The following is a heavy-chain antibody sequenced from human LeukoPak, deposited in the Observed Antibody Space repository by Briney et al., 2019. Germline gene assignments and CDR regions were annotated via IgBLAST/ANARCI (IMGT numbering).Heavy chain of an antibody. CDR2: IYYGGGT. V-gene: IGHV4-59*01. Sequence: SETLSLTCTVSGASIGSYFWSWIRQPRGKGLEWIGYIYYGGGTNYNPSFESRITISVDTSKNRISLNLTSVTASDTAIYYCARERGDYDSDNWFDSWGQGTLVTVSS. D-gene: IGHD4-17*01. CDR3: ARERGDYDSDNWFDS. J-gene: IGHJ5*01. CDR1: GASIGSYF.